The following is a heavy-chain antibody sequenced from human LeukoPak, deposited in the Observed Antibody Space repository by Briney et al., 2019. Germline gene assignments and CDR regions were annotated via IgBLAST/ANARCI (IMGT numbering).Heavy chain of an antibody. D-gene: IGHD3-16*01. CDR3: AKRYYDYVWGSYKDSFDY. CDR1: GFTFSSYG. J-gene: IGHJ4*02. Sequence: GGSLRLSCAASGFTFSSYGMHWVRQAPGKGLEWVAFIRYDGSNKYYADSVKGRFTISRDNSKNTLYLQMNSLRAEDTAVYYCAKRYYDYVWGSYKDSFDYWGQGTLVTVSS. V-gene: IGHV3-30*02. CDR2: IRYDGSNK.